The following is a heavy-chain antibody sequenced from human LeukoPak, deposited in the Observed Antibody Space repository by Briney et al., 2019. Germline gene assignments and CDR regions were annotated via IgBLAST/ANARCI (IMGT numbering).Heavy chain of an antibody. CDR2: IYSGGST. D-gene: IGHD4-17*01. V-gene: IGHV3-53*01. CDR3: ARVAVRDYGDYVGDY. J-gene: IGHJ4*02. CDR1: GFTVSSNY. Sequence: PGGSLRLSCAASGFTVSSNYMSWVRQAPGKGLEWVSVIYSGGSTYYADSVKGRFTISRDNSKNTLYLQMNSLRAEDTAAYYCARVAVRDYGDYVGDYWGQGTLVTVSS.